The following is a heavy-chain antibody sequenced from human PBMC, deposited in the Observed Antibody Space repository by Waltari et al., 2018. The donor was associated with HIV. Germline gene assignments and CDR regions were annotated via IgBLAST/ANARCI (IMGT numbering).Heavy chain of an antibody. V-gene: IGHV1-18*01. CDR2: ISAYNGNT. Sequence: QVQLVQSGAEVKKPGASVKVPCNASGYTFTSYGISWVRQAPGQGLEWMGWISAYNGNTNYAHKLQGRITMTTDTSTSTATMELRRLRSDDTAVYYCARVRCSSSSCYSGWFDPWGQGTLVTVTS. CDR1: GYTFTSYG. D-gene: IGHD2-2*01. CDR3: ARVRCSSSSCYSGWFDP. J-gene: IGHJ5*02.